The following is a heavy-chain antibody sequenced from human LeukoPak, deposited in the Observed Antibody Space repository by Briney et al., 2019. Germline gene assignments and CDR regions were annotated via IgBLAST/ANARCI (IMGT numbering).Heavy chain of an antibody. J-gene: IGHJ4*02. CDR2: ITTGDGNT. V-gene: IGHV3-23*01. CDR3: AKDGGLWVSAHWGDS. CDR1: GFTFSSYT. D-gene: IGHD7-27*01. Sequence: PGGSLRLSCTASGFTFSSYTMTWVCQAPGKGLKWVSTITTGDGNTYYADSVKGRFTVSRDDSKNTLYLQMNSLRAEDTAVYYCAKDGGLWVSAHWGDSWGRGTLVTVSS.